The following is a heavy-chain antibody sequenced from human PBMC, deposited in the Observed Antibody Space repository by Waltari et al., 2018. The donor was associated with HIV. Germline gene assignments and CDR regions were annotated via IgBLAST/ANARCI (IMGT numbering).Heavy chain of an antibody. V-gene: IGHV3-66*01. CDR2: IYSGGST. Sequence: EVQLVASGGGLVQPGGSLRLSCAASGFTVSNNFMSWVRRAPGKGLEWVSVIYSGGSTYYADSVKGRFTISRDNSKNTLYLQMNSLRVEDTAVYYCAREEAVTARGGIDVWGQGTMVTVSS. D-gene: IGHD3-10*01. CDR3: AREEAVTARGGIDV. CDR1: GFTVSNNF. J-gene: IGHJ3*01.